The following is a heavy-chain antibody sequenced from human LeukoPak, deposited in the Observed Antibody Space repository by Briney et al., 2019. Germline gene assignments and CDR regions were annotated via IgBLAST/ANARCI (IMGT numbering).Heavy chain of an antibody. CDR3: ASDYPRYYFYMDV. Sequence: GGSLRLSCAASGFTFSPYGMGWVRQAPGKGLEWVSSIGVGGTYYTDSVKGRFTISRDNSKSTLYLEMNGLRAEDAAVYYCASDYPRYYFYMDVWGKGTTVTVSS. CDR1: GFTFSPYG. V-gene: IGHV3-23*01. D-gene: IGHD4-11*01. CDR2: IGVGGT. J-gene: IGHJ6*03.